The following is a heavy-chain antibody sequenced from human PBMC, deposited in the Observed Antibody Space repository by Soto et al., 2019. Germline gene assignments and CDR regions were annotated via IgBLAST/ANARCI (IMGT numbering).Heavy chain of an antibody. Sequence: QVQLVESGGGVVQPGRSLRLSCAASGFTFSSYGMHWVRQAPGKGLEWVAVISYDGSDKYYADSVKGRFTISRDNSKNMLYLQMNSLRAEDTAVYYCAKDSLRDIWFGEFRADYWGQGTLVTVSS. CDR3: AKDSLRDIWFGEFRADY. D-gene: IGHD3-10*01. CDR2: ISYDGSDK. J-gene: IGHJ4*02. V-gene: IGHV3-30*18. CDR1: GFTFSSYG.